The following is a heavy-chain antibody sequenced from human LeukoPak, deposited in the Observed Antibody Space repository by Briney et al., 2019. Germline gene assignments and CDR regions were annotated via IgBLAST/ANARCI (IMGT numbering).Heavy chain of an antibody. CDR1: GFTVSSNY. CDR2: IYSGGNT. J-gene: IGHJ4*02. Sequence: GGSLRLSCAASGFTVSSNYMSWVRQTPGKGLEWVSVIYSGGNTYYADSVKGRFTISRDNSKNTLYLQMNGLRAEDTAVYYCARAKIGYSYLIDYWGQGTLVTVSS. CDR3: ARAKIGYSYLIDY. D-gene: IGHD5-18*01. V-gene: IGHV3-66*01.